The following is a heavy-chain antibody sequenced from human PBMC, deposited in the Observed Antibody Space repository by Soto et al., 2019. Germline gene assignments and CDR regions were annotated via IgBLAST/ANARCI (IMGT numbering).Heavy chain of an antibody. V-gene: IGHV1-69*13. Sequence: ASVKVSCKASGGTFSSYAISWVRQAPGQGLEWMGGIIPIFGTANYAQKFQGRVTITADESTSTAYMELSSLRSEDTAVYYCARELRAAAGIDWFDPWGQGTRVTVSS. D-gene: IGHD6-13*01. CDR2: IIPIFGTA. CDR3: ARELRAAAGIDWFDP. J-gene: IGHJ5*02. CDR1: GGTFSSYA.